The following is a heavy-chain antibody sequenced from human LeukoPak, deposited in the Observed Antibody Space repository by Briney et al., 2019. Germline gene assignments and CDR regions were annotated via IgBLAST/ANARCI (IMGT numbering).Heavy chain of an antibody. D-gene: IGHD2-2*01. CDR2: INAGNGNT. CDR3: ARSGYCSSTSCPGGYFQH. Sequence: GASVKVSCKASGYTFTIYAMHWVRQAPGQRLEWMGWINAGNGNTKYSQKFQGRVTITRDTSASTAYMELSSLRSEDTAVYYCARSGYCSSTSCPGGYFQHWGQGTLVTVSS. V-gene: IGHV1-3*01. J-gene: IGHJ1*01. CDR1: GYTFTIYA.